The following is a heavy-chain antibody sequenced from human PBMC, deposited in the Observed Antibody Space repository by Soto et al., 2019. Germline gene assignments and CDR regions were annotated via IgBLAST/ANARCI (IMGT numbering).Heavy chain of an antibody. D-gene: IGHD3-10*01. J-gene: IGHJ3*01. CDR2: IGRGGTTT. CDR3: ATRSGGGGAFDF. Sequence: GVLRLSCAASGLTFSNYEMNWVRQAPGKGLEWVSYIGRGGTTTYYADSLKGRFTISRDNAKNSLYLQMNSLRAEDTAVYYCATRSGGGGAFDFWGQGTMVTVSS. V-gene: IGHV3-48*03. CDR1: GLTFSNYE.